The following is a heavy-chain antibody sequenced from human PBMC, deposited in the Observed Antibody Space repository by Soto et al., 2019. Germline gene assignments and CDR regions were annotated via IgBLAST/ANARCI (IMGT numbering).Heavy chain of an antibody. V-gene: IGHV4-30-4*01. CDR1: GGSISSGDYY. CDR2: IYYSGST. CDR3: ARADVGIVVVPAAPNWFDP. J-gene: IGHJ5*02. D-gene: IGHD2-2*01. Sequence: QVQLQESGPGLVKPSQTLSLTCTVSGGSISSGDYYWSWIRQPPGKGLEWIGYIYYSGSTYYNPSPKSRVTISVDTSKNQCSLKLSSVTAADTAVYYCARADVGIVVVPAAPNWFDPWGQGTLVTVSS.